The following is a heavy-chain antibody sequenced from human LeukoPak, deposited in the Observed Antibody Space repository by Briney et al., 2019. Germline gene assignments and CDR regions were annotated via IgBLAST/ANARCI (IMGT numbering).Heavy chain of an antibody. CDR2: INHSGST. V-gene: IGHV4-34*01. D-gene: IGHD3-10*01. J-gene: IGHJ6*03. Sequence: PSETLSLTCAVYGGSFSGYYWSWIRQPPGKGLEWIGEINHSGSTNYNPSLKSRVTISVDTSKDQFSLKLSSVTAADTAVYYCARAGITMVRGYYYYYMDVWGKGTTVTISS. CDR1: GGSFSGYY. CDR3: ARAGITMVRGYYYYYMDV.